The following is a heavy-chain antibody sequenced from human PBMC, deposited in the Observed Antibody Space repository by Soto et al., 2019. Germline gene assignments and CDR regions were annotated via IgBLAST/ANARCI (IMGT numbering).Heavy chain of an antibody. CDR2: INHSGST. J-gene: IGHJ5*02. CDR1: GGSFSGYY. Sequence: SETLSLTCAVYGGSFSGYYWSWIRQPPGKGLVWIGEINHSGSTNYNPSLKSRVTISVDTSKNQFSLKLSSVTAADTAVYYCARGKVYYDILTGYYGVGWFDPWGQGTLVTVS. D-gene: IGHD3-9*01. V-gene: IGHV4-34*01. CDR3: ARGKVYYDILTGYYGVGWFDP.